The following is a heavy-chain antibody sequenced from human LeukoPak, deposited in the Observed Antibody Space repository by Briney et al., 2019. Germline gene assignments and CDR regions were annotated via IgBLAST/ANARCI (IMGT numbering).Heavy chain of an antibody. J-gene: IGHJ3*02. D-gene: IGHD3-9*01. Sequence: SETLSITCTVSGGSINSYYWSWIRQPDGKGLEWIGRIYTSGSTNYNHSLKSRVTMSVDTSKNQFSLKLSSVTAADTAVYYCARAPQEYYDILTGYYTLDAFDIWGQGTMVTVSS. V-gene: IGHV4-4*07. CDR2: IYTSGST. CDR3: ARAPQEYYDILTGYYTLDAFDI. CDR1: GGSINSYY.